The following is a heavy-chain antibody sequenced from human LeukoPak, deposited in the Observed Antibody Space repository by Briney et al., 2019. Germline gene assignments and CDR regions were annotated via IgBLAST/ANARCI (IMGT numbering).Heavy chain of an antibody. V-gene: IGHV3-21*01. CDR3: ARGLDRGGYNFDY. Sequence: GGSLRLSCAASGFTFSSYSMNWVRQAPGKGLEWVSSISSSSSYIYYADSVKGRLTISRDNAKNSLYLQMNSLRAEDTAVYYCARGLDRGGYNFDYWGQGTLVTVSS. CDR2: ISSSSSYI. J-gene: IGHJ4*02. CDR1: GFTFSSYS. D-gene: IGHD5-12*01.